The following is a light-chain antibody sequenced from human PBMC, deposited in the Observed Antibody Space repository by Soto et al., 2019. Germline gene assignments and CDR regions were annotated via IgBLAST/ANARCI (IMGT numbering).Light chain of an antibody. J-gene: IGKJ1*01. CDR2: GAS. Sequence: EIVMTQSLATLSVSPGERATLSCRASQSVSSDLAWFQQKPGQSPRLLIYGASTRATGVPARFSGSGSGTEFTLTITSLQSEDFAVYYCLQYNNWRTFGQGTKVEIK. CDR3: LQYNNWRT. V-gene: IGKV3-15*01. CDR1: QSVSSD.